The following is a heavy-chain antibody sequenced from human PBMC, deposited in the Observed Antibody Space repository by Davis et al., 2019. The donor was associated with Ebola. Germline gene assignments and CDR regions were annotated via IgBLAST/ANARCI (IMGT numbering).Heavy chain of an antibody. Sequence: SETLSLTCAVSGYSISSGYYWGWIRQPPGKGLEWIGSFHHSGSTYYNPSLKSRVTISEDTSKNELSLKMTSVTAADTAVYYCARDHCSGGSCYVYGMDVWGQGTTVTVSS. J-gene: IGHJ6*02. CDR1: GYSISSGYY. V-gene: IGHV4-38-2*01. D-gene: IGHD2-15*01. CDR3: ARDHCSGGSCYVYGMDV. CDR2: FHHSGST.